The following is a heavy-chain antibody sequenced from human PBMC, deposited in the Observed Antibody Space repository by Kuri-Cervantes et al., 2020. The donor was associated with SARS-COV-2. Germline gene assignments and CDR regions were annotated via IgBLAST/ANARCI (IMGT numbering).Heavy chain of an antibody. CDR1: GYTFTGYY. D-gene: IGHD5-24*01. J-gene: IGHJ4*02. Sequence: ASVKVSCKASGYTFTGYYMHWVRQAPGQGLEWMGWISAYNGNTNYAQKLQGRATMTTDTSTSTAYMELRSLRSDDTAVYYCARDLTGRWLQPGELDYWGQGTLVTVSS. V-gene: IGHV1-18*04. CDR3: ARDLTGRWLQPGELDY. CDR2: ISAYNGNT.